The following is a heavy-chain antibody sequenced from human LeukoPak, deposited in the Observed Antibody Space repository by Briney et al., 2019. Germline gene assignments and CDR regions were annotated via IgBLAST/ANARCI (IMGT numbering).Heavy chain of an antibody. J-gene: IGHJ6*02. CDR3: ARGGRDGMDV. CDR1: GFTFTIYG. CDR2: ISAYNGNT. Sequence: ASVKVSCKASGFTFTIYGFTWVRQAPGQGLEWMGWISAYNGNTNYAQNFQGRVTMTTDTSTTTVYMELRSLRSDDTAVYYCARGGRDGMDVWGQGTTVTVSS. D-gene: IGHD3-16*01. V-gene: IGHV1-18*01.